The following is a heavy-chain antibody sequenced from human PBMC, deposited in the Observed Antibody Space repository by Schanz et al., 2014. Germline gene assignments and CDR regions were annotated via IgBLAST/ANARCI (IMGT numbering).Heavy chain of an antibody. CDR1: GGSISSGGYY. CDR2: MIGSGSSV. D-gene: IGHD3-22*01. J-gene: IGHJ4*02. V-gene: IGHV3-23*01. Sequence: VQLQESGPGLVKPSQTLSLTCTVSGGSISSGGYYWSWVRQAPGKGLEWVSRMIGSGSSVFYADSVKGRFTISRDNLKNTVYLQMNSLRAGDTAVYYCAKDGRLPYYGTGSDFDYWGQGTLVAVSS. CDR3: AKDGRLPYYGTGSDFDY.